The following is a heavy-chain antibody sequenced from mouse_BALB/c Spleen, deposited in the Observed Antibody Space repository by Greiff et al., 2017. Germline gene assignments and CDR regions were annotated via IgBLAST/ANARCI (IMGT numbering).Heavy chain of an antibody. V-gene: IGHV5-12-1*01. CDR1: GFAFSSYD. J-gene: IGHJ4*01. Sequence: DVQLVESGGGLVKPGGSLKLSCAASGFAFSSYDMSWVRQTPEKRLEWVAYISSGGGSTYYPDTVKGRFTISRDNAKNTLYLQMSSLKSEDTAMYYCARHSLAFYAMDYWGQGTSVTVSS. CDR3: ARHSLAFYAMDY. CDR2: ISSGGGST.